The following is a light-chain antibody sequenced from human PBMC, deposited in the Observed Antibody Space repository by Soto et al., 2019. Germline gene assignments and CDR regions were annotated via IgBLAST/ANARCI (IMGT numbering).Light chain of an antibody. CDR3: AAWDDSLNAVV. V-gene: IGLV1-44*01. J-gene: IGLJ2*01. Sequence: QSVLTQPPSASGTPGQRVTISCSESSPNIGRNTVNWYQQLPGTAPKLLIYSNNQRPSGVPDRFSGSKSGTSASLAISGLQSEDEADYYCAAWDDSLNAVVFGGGTKLTVL. CDR2: SNN. CDR1: SPNIGRNT.